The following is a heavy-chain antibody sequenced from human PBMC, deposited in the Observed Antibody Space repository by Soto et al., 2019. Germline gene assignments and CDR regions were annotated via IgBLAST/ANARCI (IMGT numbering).Heavy chain of an antibody. CDR3: ARSLRDIVLMVYAIPYYFDY. Sequence: GGSLRLSCAASGFTFSSYSMNWVRQAPGKGLEWVSSISSSSSYIYYADSVKGRFTISRDNAKNSLYLQMNSLRAEDTAVYYCARSLRDIVLMVYAIPYYFDYWGQGTLVTVSS. CDR1: GFTFSSYS. D-gene: IGHD2-8*01. J-gene: IGHJ4*02. CDR2: ISSSSSYI. V-gene: IGHV3-21*01.